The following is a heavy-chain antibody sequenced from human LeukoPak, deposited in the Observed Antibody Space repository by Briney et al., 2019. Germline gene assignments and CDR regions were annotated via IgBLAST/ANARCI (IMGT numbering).Heavy chain of an antibody. CDR3: ARQLVSEHHFDY. CDR1: GGSISSSSYY. CDR2: IYYSGST. Sequence: PSETLSLTCTVSGGSISSSSYYWGWIRQPPGKGLEWIGSIYYSGSTYHNPSLKSRVIVSVDTSKNQFSLKLTSVTAADTAVYYCARQLVSEHHFDYWGQGTLVTVSS. V-gene: IGHV4-39*07. J-gene: IGHJ4*02. D-gene: IGHD1-1*01.